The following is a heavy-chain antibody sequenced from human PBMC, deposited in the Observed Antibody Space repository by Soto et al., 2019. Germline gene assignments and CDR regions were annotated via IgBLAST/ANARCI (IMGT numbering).Heavy chain of an antibody. J-gene: IGHJ4*02. CDR2: ISGSGGST. V-gene: IGHV3-23*01. CDR3: AKGFDWNDVYHLDY. D-gene: IGHD1-1*01. Sequence: PGGSLRLSCAASGFTFSSYAMSWVRPAPGKGLEWVSAISGSGGSTYYADTVKGRFTISRDNSKNTLYLQMNSLRAEDTAVYYCAKGFDWNDVYHLDYWGQGTLVTVSS. CDR1: GFTFSSYA.